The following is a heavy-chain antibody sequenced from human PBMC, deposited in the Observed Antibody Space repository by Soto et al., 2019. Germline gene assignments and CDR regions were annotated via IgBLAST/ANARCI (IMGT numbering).Heavy chain of an antibody. V-gene: IGHV3-21*03. CDR2: ISSNSSYI. J-gene: IGHJ4*02. D-gene: IGHD5-18*01. Sequence: GGSLRLSCAASGFTFSSYSMNWVRQAPGKGLEWVSSISSNSSYIYYADKVKGRFTNSRDNAKNSQYQQMNRLREEETAVYYCATTPKGIQLSGYWGQGTLVTVSS. CDR1: GFTFSSYS. CDR3: ATTPKGIQLSGY.